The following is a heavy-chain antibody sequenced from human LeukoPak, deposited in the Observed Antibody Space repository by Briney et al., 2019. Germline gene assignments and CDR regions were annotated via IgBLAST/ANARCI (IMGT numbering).Heavy chain of an antibody. D-gene: IGHD4-23*01. CDR3: AGEDYGGNSGTYFDY. J-gene: IGHJ4*02. CDR1: GDSVSSSSAA. Sequence: SQTLSLTCAISGDSVSSSSAAWNWIRQSPSRGLEWLGRTYYRSKWYNDYAVSVRSRGTINPDTSKNQFSLQLNSVTPEDTAVYYCAGEDYGGNSGTYFDYWGQGTLVTVSS. CDR2: TYYRSKWYN. V-gene: IGHV6-1*01.